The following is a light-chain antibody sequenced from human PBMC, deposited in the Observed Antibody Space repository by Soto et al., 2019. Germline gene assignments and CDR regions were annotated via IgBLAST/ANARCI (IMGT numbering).Light chain of an antibody. CDR2: GAS. J-gene: IGKJ2*02. V-gene: IGKV3-20*01. CDR3: HQDSNSRQST. CDR1: QTIRNNF. Sequence: VLTQSPGTVPLSPGERATLSCRASQTIRNNFLAWYQHKPGQAPRLLIYGASNRATGIPDRFSASGSGTDFTLTIRTLEPEDFAVYFCHQDSNSRQSTFGQGTKLEIK.